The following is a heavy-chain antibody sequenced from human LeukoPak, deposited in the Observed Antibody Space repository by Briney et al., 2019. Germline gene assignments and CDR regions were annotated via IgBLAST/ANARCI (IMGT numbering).Heavy chain of an antibody. CDR2: ICCDGSNK. CDR3: ARERSDYVLSPYYYYGMDV. V-gene: IGHV3-33*01. Sequence: PGGSLRLSCAASGFTFSSYGMHWVRQAPGKGLEWVAGICCDGSNKYYADSVKGRFTISRDNSKNTLYLQMNSLRAEDTAVYYCARERSDYVLSPYYYYGMDVWGKGTTVTVSS. D-gene: IGHD4-17*01. J-gene: IGHJ6*04. CDR1: GFTFSSYG.